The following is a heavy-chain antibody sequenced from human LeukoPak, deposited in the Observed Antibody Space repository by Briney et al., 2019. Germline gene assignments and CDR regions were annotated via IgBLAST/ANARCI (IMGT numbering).Heavy chain of an antibody. V-gene: IGHV3-11*04. D-gene: IGHD3-10*01. CDR2: ITGSGDNV. J-gene: IGHJ6*04. Sequence: GGSLRLSCAASGFTFSDPYMSWIRQAPGKGLEWVSKITGSGDNVFYADSVKGRFTISRDNAKNSLYLQMNSLRAEDTAVYYCASDRLLWFGELSRYYYGMDVWGKGTTVTVSS. CDR3: ASDRLLWFGELSRYYYGMDV. CDR1: GFTFSDPY.